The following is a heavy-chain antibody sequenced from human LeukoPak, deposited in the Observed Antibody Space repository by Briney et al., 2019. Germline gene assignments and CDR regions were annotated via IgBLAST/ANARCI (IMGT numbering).Heavy chain of an antibody. D-gene: IGHD2-2*01. CDR1: GYTITAYS. V-gene: IGHV1-2*02. J-gene: IGHJ4*02. CDR3: ARAPGYLCSSTSCYESLSFDY. CDR2: MKPDSGGT. Sequence: ASVKVSYKASGYTITAYSMHWVRQAPGQGLEWMGWMKPDSGGTNYAQKFQGRVTMTRDTSISTAYMDLSRLRSDDTAVCYCARAPGYLCSSTSCYESLSFDYWGQGTLVTVSS.